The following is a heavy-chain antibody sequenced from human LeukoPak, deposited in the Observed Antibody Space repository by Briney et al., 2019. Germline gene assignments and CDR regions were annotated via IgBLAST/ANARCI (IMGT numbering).Heavy chain of an antibody. CDR3: ATDLRWELSRDF. D-gene: IGHD1-26*01. Sequence: GGSLRLSRAASGFTFSNTWMTWVRQAPGTGLEWVGRIKSKTDGGTADYAAPVKGRFTISRDDSKNTLYLQMNSLKSEDTAVYYCATDLRWELSRDFWGQGTLVTVSS. CDR2: IKSKTDGGTA. J-gene: IGHJ4*02. CDR1: GFTFSNTW. V-gene: IGHV3-15*01.